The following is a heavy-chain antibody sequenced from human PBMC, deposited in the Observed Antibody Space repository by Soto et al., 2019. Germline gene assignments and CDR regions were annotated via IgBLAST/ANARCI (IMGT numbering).Heavy chain of an antibody. CDR3: ARDSRRYYDFLSGWDV. V-gene: IGHV1-2*02. Sequence: ASGKVCGKASGYTFTDYYMHWARQAPGQGLEWMGWIKPNSGGTNYAQKLQGRVTMTRDTSISTAYMELSRLGSDDTAVYYCARDSRRYYDFLSGWDVWVHGTKFTDS. CDR2: IKPNSGGT. J-gene: IGHJ6*02. CDR1: GYTFTDYY. D-gene: IGHD3-3*01.